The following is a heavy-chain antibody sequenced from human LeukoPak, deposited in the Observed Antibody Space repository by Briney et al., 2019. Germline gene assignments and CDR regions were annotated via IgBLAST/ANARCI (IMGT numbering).Heavy chain of an antibody. Sequence: GASVKVSCKASGYTFTGYYMHWVRQASGQGLEWMGWINPNSGGTNYAQKFQGRVTMTRDTSISTAYMELSRLRSDDTAVYYCARDPHCSGGSCYSADNWFDPWGQGTLVTVSS. CDR2: INPNSGGT. D-gene: IGHD2-15*01. CDR1: GYTFTGYY. CDR3: ARDPHCSGGSCYSADNWFDP. J-gene: IGHJ5*02. V-gene: IGHV1-2*02.